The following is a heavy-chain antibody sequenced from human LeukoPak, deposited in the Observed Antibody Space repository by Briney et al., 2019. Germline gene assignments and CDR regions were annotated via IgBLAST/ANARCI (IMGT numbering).Heavy chain of an antibody. V-gene: IGHV1-2*02. D-gene: IGHD3-16*01. J-gene: IGHJ4*02. CDR1: GYIFTTYY. CDR3: ARDGPSMMIEFDY. CDR2: IYPKSGDT. Sequence: ASVKVSCKASGYIFTTYYMYWVRQAPGQGLEWMGWIYPKSGDTKYAQKFQGRVTMTRDTSISIAYMELSSLTSDDTAVYYCARDGPSMMIEFDYWGQGTLVTVSS.